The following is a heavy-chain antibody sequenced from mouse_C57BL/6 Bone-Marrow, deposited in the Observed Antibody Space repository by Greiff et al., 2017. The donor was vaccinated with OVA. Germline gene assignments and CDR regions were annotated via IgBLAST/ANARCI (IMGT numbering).Heavy chain of an antibody. CDR1: GYTFTSYG. V-gene: IGHV1-81*01. CDR2: IYPRSGNT. CDR3: ARLREGAMDY. J-gene: IGHJ4*01. Sequence: VQPQQSGAELARPGASVKLSCKASGYTFTSYGISWVKQRTGQGLEWIGEIYPRSGNTYYNEKFKGKATLTADKSSSTAYMELRSLTSEDSAVYFCARLREGAMDYWGQGTSVTVSS.